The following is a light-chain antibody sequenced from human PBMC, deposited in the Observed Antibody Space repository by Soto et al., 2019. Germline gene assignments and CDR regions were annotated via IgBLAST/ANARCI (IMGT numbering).Light chain of an antibody. CDR3: QQYDSYWT. CDR2: GAS. J-gene: IGKJ1*01. V-gene: IGKV3-20*01. Sequence: EFVFTQSPCTLSLSPGDRATLSCTASQSVSSNSLAWYQQIPGQPPRLLIYGASSRATGVPDRFTGSGSETHFTLTITRLEPDDFATYYCQQYDSYWTFGQGTKVDIK. CDR1: QSVSSNS.